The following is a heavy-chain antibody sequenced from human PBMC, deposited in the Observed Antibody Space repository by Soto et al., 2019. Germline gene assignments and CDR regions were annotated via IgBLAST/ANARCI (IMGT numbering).Heavy chain of an antibody. D-gene: IGHD6-19*01. V-gene: IGHV3-48*02. CDR3: AREQWLVYFDY. CDR2: ISSSGTTT. J-gene: IGHJ4*02. CDR1: GLSLSNYG. Sequence: GESLKISCAASGLSLSNYGLNWVRQAPGKGLEWVSYISSSGTTTFYADSVKGRFTISRDNARNSLFLQMNSLRDEDTAVYYCAREQWLVYFDYWGQGTLVTSPQ.